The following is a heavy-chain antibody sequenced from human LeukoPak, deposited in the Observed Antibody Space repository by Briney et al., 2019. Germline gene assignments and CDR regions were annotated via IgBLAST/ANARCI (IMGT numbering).Heavy chain of an antibody. D-gene: IGHD1-14*01. CDR3: ARDWYD. V-gene: IGHV3-48*02. CDR1: GFTFSGNS. Sequence: GGSLRLSCAASGFTFSGNSMNWVRQAPGKGLEWVSYISSSSSMIYYADSVKGRFTISRDNAKHSMYLQMNSLRDEDTAVYYCARDWYDWGQGTLVTVSS. J-gene: IGHJ4*02. CDR2: ISSSSSMI.